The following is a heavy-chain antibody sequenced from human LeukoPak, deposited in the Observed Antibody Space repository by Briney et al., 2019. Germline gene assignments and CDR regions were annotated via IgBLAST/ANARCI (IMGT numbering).Heavy chain of an antibody. CDR1: GFTFGSHA. J-gene: IGHJ4*02. CDR2: ISGSGGST. Sequence: GGLRLSCAASGFTFGSHAMSWVRQAPGKGLEWVSGISGSGGSTDYADSVKGRFTISGDNSKNTLFLQMNSLRAEDTAIYYCAKEYKYSSTWYYFDSWGQGTLVTVSS. CDR3: AKEYKYSSTWYYFDS. V-gene: IGHV3-23*01. D-gene: IGHD6-13*01.